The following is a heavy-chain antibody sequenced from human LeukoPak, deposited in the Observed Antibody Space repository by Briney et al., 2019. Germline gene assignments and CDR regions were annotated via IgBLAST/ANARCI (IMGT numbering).Heavy chain of an antibody. CDR3: ASRGAYCSGGSCYGSLSWFDP. Sequence: PSETLSLTCAVYGGSFSGYYWSWIRQPPGKGLEWIGEINHSGSTNYNPSLKSRVTISVDTSKNQFSLKLSSVTAADTAVYYCASRGAYCSGGSCYGSLSWFDPWGQGTLVTVSS. D-gene: IGHD2-15*01. J-gene: IGHJ5*02. CDR2: INHSGST. CDR1: GGSFSGYY. V-gene: IGHV4-34*01.